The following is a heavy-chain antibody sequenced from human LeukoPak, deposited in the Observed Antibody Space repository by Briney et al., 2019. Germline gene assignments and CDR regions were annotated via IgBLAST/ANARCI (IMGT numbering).Heavy chain of an antibody. CDR2: INSDGSST. J-gene: IGHJ3*02. CDR1: GFTFSSYW. CDR3: AREDSSSWNDAFDI. D-gene: IGHD6-13*01. V-gene: IGHV3-74*01. Sequence: GGSLRLSCAASGFTFSSYWMHWVRQAPGKGLVWVSRINSDGSSTSYADSVKGRFTISRDNAKNTLYLQMNSLRAEDTAVYYCAREDSSSWNDAFDIWGQGTMVTVSS.